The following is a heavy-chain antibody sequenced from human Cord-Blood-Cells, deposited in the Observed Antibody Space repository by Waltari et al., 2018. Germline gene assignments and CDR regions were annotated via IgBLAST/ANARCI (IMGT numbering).Heavy chain of an antibody. CDR1: GGSFSGYY. V-gene: IGHV4-34*01. J-gene: IGHJ2*01. D-gene: IGHD7-27*01. CDR3: ARLLGLGMDNRYFDL. CDR2: INHSGST. Sequence: QVQLQQWGAGLLKPSETLSLTCAVYGGSFSGYYWSWIRQPPGKGLEWIGEINHSGSTNYNPSLKIRVTISVDTSKNQFSLKLSSVTAADTAVYYCARLLGLGMDNRYFDLWGRGTLVTVSS.